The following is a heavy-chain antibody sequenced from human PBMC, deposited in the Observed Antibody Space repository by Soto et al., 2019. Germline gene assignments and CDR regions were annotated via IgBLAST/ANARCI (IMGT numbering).Heavy chain of an antibody. V-gene: IGHV3-33*01. CDR1: AFTFSSYG. CDR2: IWYDGSNK. J-gene: IGHJ6*02. Sequence: PRRSLRLSCAPSAFTFSSYGTHCVRQAPGKGREWVAVIWYDGSNKYYADSVKGRFTISRDNSKNTLYLQMNSLRAEETAVYYCARDLPEQWLRGGHYYYYGMDVWGQGTTVTVSS. CDR3: ARDLPEQWLRGGHYYYYGMDV. D-gene: IGHD6-19*01.